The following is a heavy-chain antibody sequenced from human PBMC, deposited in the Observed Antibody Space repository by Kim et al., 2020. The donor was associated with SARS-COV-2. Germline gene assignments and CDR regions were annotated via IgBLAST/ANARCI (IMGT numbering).Heavy chain of an antibody. V-gene: IGHV1-3*04. CDR3: ARDHRSCSISTCYGEAIDY. CDR2: INTGSGNT. J-gene: IGHJ4*02. Sequence: ASVKVSCKSSGYTFTNYAIHWVRQAPGQRLEWMGWINTGSGNTKYSQIFQGRVAITRDTSANTAYMELGSLRSDDTAVYYCARDHRSCSISTCYGEAIDYWGQGTLVTVSS. D-gene: IGHD2-2*01. CDR1: GYTFTNYA.